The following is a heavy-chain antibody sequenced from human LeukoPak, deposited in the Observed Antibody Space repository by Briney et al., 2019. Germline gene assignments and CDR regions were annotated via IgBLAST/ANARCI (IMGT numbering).Heavy chain of an antibody. CDR3: AREGGGTPYYFDY. D-gene: IGHD1-14*01. CDR2: ISAYNGNT. J-gene: IGHJ4*02. V-gene: IGHV1-18*01. Sequence: GASVEVSCKASGYSFTSYGITWVRQAPGQGLEWMGWISAYNGNTNYAQKLQGRVTMTRDTSSSTAYMELRSLRSDDTAVYYCAREGGGTPYYFDYWGQGTLVTVSS. CDR1: GYSFTSYG.